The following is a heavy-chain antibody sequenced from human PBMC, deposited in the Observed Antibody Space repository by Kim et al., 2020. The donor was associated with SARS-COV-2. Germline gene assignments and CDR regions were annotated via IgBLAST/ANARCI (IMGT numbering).Heavy chain of an antibody. CDR1: GGSISSYY. CDR2: IYYSGST. D-gene: IGHD6-13*01. J-gene: IGHJ5*02. V-gene: IGHV4-59*08. Sequence: SETLSLTCTVSGGSISSYYWSWIRQPPGKGLEWIGYIYYSGSTNYNPSLKSRVTISVDTSKNQFSLKLSSVTAADTAVYYCARRSNAAVNWFDPWGQGTLVTVSS. CDR3: ARRSNAAVNWFDP.